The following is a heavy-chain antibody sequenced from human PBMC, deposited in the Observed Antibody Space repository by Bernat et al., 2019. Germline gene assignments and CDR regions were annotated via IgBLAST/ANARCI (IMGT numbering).Heavy chain of an antibody. J-gene: IGHJ5*02. CDR3: ARGDSCRGAYNWFDP. V-gene: IGHV1-3*01. CDR1: GYTFISSA. CDR2: INAGKGDT. D-gene: IGHD2-21*01. Sequence: QVQLVQSGAAVKKPGASVKVSCKASGYTFISSAMHWVPPAPGQRLEWMGWINAGKGDTKYSQKFQERVTCTRDTSATTAYMDLSSLRSEDTAVYCGARGDSCRGAYNWFDPWGQGTLVTVSS.